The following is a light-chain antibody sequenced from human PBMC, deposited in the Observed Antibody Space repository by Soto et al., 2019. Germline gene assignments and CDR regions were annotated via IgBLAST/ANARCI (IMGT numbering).Light chain of an antibody. V-gene: IGKV1-6*01. CDR2: SAS. CDR1: QGIRNA. J-gene: IGKJ1*01. CDR3: LQDYIFPRT. Sequence: AIQMTQSPSSLSASVGDRVTITCRAGQGIRNALGWYHQKPPKAPKLLIYSASSLQSGVPSRFSGSGSGTDFTLTISSLQPEDFGTYYCLQDYIFPRTFGQGTKVDIK.